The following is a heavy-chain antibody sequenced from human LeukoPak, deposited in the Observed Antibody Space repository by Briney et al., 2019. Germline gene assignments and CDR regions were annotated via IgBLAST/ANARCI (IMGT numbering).Heavy chain of an antibody. Sequence: SQTLSLTCTVSGGSISSDDYYWSWIRQPPGKGLEWIGYIYYSGITYYNPSLKSRVTMSVDTSKNQFSLKLSSVTAADTAVYYCARYKVGYFDYWGRGTRVTVSS. CDR2: IYYSGIT. J-gene: IGHJ4*02. CDR3: ARYKVGYFDY. D-gene: IGHD1-1*01. V-gene: IGHV4-30-4*01. CDR1: GGSISSDDYY.